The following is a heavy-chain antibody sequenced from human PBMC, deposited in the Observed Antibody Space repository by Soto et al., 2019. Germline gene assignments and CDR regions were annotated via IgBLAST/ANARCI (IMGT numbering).Heavy chain of an antibody. J-gene: IGHJ4*02. CDR1: GFSFNDFG. D-gene: IGHD2-2*01. Sequence: QVHLVESGGGVGQPGRSLRLSCAASGFSFNDFGVHWVRQAPGKGLEWVAVIWDGGKKTNYVDSVKGRFIISRDISKNMVYLQMNSLRDEDTAVYYCAREYAPPYFDYWGQGTLVTVSS. V-gene: IGHV3-33*01. CDR3: AREYAPPYFDY. CDR2: IWDGGKKT.